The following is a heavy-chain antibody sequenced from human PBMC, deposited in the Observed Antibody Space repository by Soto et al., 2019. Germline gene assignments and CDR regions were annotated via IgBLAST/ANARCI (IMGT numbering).Heavy chain of an antibody. CDR2: ISGSGGGT. V-gene: IGHV3-23*01. CDR1: GFTFSDYV. CDR3: AKNGCGGDCYSSVAGAWFDP. J-gene: IGHJ5*02. D-gene: IGHD2-21*02. Sequence: EVQLLESGGGLVHPGGSLRLSCAASGFTFSDYVMSWVRQAPGKGLEWISIISGSGGGTYYADSVKGRFTISRDNSKNTLYLQMDSLTADDTAVYYCAKNGCGGDCYSSVAGAWFDPWGQGTLVTVSS.